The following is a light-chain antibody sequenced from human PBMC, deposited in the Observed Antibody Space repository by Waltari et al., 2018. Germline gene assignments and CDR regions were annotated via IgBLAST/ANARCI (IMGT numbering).Light chain of an antibody. J-gene: IGKJ1*01. CDR2: YAS. CDR3: RQHNSYPRT. CDR1: QGISNY. V-gene: IGKV1-16*01. Sequence: DIQMTQSPSSLSASVGDTVTITCRASQGISNYLAWYQQKPGKAPKPLIYYASNLESGVPSRVSGSGSGTDCTLTISSLQPEDFATYCCRQHNSYPRTFGQGTKVEIK.